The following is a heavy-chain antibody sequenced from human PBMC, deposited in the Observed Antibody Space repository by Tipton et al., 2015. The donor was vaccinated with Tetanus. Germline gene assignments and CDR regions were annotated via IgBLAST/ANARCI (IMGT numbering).Heavy chain of an antibody. CDR1: GAPVTSGRHH. D-gene: IGHD4-23*01. CDR2: VSDSGST. Sequence: TLSLTCSVSGAPVTSGRHHWSWIRLAPGRGLEWIGFVSDSGSTNYNPSVRGRVAISLDTSKNQFSLELTSVTAAGAAIYFCARDSSLGSNSWAFDLWGRGTTVTVSS. J-gene: IGHJ3*01. V-gene: IGHV4-61*01. CDR3: ARDSSLGSNSWAFDL.